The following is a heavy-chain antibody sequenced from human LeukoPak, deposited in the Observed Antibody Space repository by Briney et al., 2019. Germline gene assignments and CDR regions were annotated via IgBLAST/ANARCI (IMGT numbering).Heavy chain of an antibody. Sequence: GGSLRLSCVASGYTFSSHGMHWVRQAPGKGLEWVAVLWYDGSTTYYADSVKGLFTISRDDSKNTLYLQMNSLRADDTAVYYCARDPQHSMDVWGQGTTVTVSS. CDR2: LWYDGSTT. D-gene: IGHD5-18*01. CDR1: GYTFSSHG. J-gene: IGHJ6*02. V-gene: IGHV3-33*01. CDR3: ARDPQHSMDV.